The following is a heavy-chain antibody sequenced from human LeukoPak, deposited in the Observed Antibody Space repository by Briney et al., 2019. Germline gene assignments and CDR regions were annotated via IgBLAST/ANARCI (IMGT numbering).Heavy chain of an antibody. CDR3: ARVWAAAGKYLFDY. D-gene: IGHD6-13*01. J-gene: IGHJ4*02. V-gene: IGHV1-8*01. CDR2: MNPNSGNT. CDR1: GYIFTSYD. Sequence: ASVKVSCKASGYIFTSYDINWVRQATGQGLEWMGWMNPNSGNTGYAQKFQGRVTMTRNTSISTAYMELSSLRSEDTAVYYCARVWAAAGKYLFDYWGQGTLVTVSS.